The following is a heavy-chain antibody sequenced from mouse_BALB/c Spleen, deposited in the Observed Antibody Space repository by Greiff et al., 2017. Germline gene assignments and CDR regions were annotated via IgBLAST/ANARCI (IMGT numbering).Heavy chain of an antibody. CDR3: ARGGFDY. V-gene: IGHV5-6-3*01. CDR2: INSNGGST. CDR1: GFTFSSYG. Sequence: EVKVVESGGGLVQPGGSLKLSCAASGFTFSSYGMSWVRQTPDKRLELVATINSNGGSTYYPDSVKGRFTISRDNAKNTLYLQMSSLKSEDTAMYYCARGGFDYWGQGTTLTVSS. J-gene: IGHJ2*01.